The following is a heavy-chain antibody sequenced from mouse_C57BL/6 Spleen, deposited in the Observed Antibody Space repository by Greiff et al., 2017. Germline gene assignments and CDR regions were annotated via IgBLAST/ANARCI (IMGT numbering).Heavy chain of an antibody. CDR3: ASSVEGVFAY. CDR2: IYPSDSET. J-gene: IGHJ3*01. CDR1: GYTFTSYW. Sequence: QVQLQQSGAELVRPGSSVKLSCKASGYTFTSYWMDWVKQRPGQGLEWIGNIYPSDSETHYNQKFKDKATLTVDKSSSTAYMQLSSLTSEDSAVYYCASSVEGVFAYWGQGTLVTVSA. V-gene: IGHV1-61*01.